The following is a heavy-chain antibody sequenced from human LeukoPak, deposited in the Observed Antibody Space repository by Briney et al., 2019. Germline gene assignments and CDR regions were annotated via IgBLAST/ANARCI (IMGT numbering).Heavy chain of an antibody. J-gene: IGHJ5*02. CDR2: IIPILGIA. V-gene: IGHV1-69*04. Sequence: ASVTVSCKASGGSFSSYAISWVRQAPGQGLEWMGRIIPILGIANYAQKFQGRVTITADKSTSTAYMELSNLRSEDTAVYYCAIYYYDSSGYYYSWFDHWGQGTLVTVSS. CDR1: GGSFSSYA. CDR3: AIYYYDSSGYYYSWFDH. D-gene: IGHD3-22*01.